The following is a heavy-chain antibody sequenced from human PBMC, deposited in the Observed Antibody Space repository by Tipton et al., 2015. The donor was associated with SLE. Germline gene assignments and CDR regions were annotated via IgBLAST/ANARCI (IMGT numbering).Heavy chain of an antibody. CDR1: GFTFGNFA. V-gene: IGHV3-30*04. Sequence: SLRLSCAASGFTFGNFAMHWVRQAPGKGLEWVAVISYDGTEKYYADSVKGRFTISRDYSRNTLYLQMNSPRSEDTAVFYCARGDSSSLVGYFRHWGQGTLVTVSA. J-gene: IGHJ1*01. CDR3: ARGDSSSLVGYFRH. CDR2: ISYDGTEK. D-gene: IGHD6-13*01.